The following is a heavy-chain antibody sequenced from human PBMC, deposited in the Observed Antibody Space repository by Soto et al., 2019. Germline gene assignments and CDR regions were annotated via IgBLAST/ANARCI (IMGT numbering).Heavy chain of an antibody. CDR1: GFTFSSYS. Sequence: GGSLRLSCAASGFTFSSYSMNWVRQAPGKGLEWVSYISSSSSTIYYADSVKGRFTISRDNAKNSLYLQMNSLRDEDTAVYYCASSRELYSSSWYGPDQYYYYGMDVWGQGTTVTVSS. V-gene: IGHV3-48*02. J-gene: IGHJ6*02. CDR3: ASSRELYSSSWYGPDQYYYYGMDV. CDR2: ISSSSSTI. D-gene: IGHD6-13*01.